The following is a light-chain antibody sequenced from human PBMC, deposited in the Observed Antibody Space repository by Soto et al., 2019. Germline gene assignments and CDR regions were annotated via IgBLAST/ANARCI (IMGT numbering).Light chain of an antibody. CDR1: SSNIGSNT. J-gene: IGLJ1*01. Sequence: QSVLTQPPSASGTPGQRVTISCSGSSSNIGSNTVNWYQQLPGTAPKLPIYSNNQRPSGVPDRFSGSKSGTSASLAISGLQSEDEADYYCAAWDDSLAYVFGTGTKLTVL. CDR2: SNN. CDR3: AAWDDSLAYV. V-gene: IGLV1-44*01.